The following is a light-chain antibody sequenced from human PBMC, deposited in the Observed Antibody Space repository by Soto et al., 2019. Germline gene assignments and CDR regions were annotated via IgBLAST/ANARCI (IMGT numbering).Light chain of an antibody. CDR1: SRDVGTYSL. V-gene: IGLV2-23*01. Sequence: QSALTQPASVSGSPGQSITISCTGTSRDVGTYSLVSWYQQHPGKAPKLMIYEGSKRPSGVSNRFSGSKSGNTASLTISGLQAEDEADYYCCSFAGSSTYVFGNGTKVTVL. CDR2: EGS. CDR3: CSFAGSSTYV. J-gene: IGLJ1*01.